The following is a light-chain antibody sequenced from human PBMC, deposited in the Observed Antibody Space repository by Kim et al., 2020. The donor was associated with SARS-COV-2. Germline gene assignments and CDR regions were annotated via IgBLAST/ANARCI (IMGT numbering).Light chain of an antibody. CDR1: QGLSSPY. V-gene: IGKV3-20*01. CDR3: QQYDRPPVT. CDR2: RAS. J-gene: IGKJ3*01. Sequence: SPGGKATLSCRASQGLSSPYLAWYQQRHGQAPSLLISRASLRATGVPDRFSGSGSGTDFTLTISRVETEDSAMYYCQQYDRPPVTFGPGTKVDIK.